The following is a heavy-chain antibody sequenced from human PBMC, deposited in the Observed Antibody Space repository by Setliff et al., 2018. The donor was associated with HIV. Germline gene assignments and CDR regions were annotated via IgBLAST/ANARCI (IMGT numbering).Heavy chain of an antibody. CDR2: INHSGST. D-gene: IGHD2-2*01. J-gene: IGHJ4*02. CDR1: GGSISTGGYY. Sequence: SETLSLTCSVSGGSISTGGYYWSWIRQPPGRGLEWIGEINHSGSTNYNPSLKSRVTISVDTSKNQFSLKLTSVTAADTAVYFCARHVVALGIVVLPAGALDFWGPGTLVTVSS. V-gene: IGHV4-39*01. CDR3: ARHVVALGIVVLPAGALDF.